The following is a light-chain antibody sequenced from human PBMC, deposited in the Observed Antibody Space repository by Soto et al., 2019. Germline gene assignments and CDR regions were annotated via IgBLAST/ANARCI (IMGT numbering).Light chain of an antibody. CDR1: SSDLGSYNY. Sequence: QSALTQPASVSGSPGQSITISCTGTSSDLGSYNYVSWYQQHPGKAPKLMIYDVSNRPSGVSNRFSGSKSGNTASLTISGLQAEDDADYYCSSYTSSSTYVFGTGTKLTVL. CDR2: DVS. V-gene: IGLV2-14*01. CDR3: SSYTSSSTYV. J-gene: IGLJ1*01.